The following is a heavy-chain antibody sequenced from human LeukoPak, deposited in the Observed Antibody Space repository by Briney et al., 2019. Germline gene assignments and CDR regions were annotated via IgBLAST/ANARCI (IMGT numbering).Heavy chain of an antibody. J-gene: IGHJ4*02. Sequence: ASVKVSCKASGYTFTSYGISWVRQAPGQGLEWMGRIIPIFGTANYAQKFQGRVTITTDESTSTAYMELSSLRSEDTAVYYCARGRRSPKWELPMNYWGQGTLVTVSS. CDR2: IIPIFGTA. V-gene: IGHV1-69*05. CDR3: ARGRRSPKWELPMNY. D-gene: IGHD1-26*01. CDR1: GYTFTSYG.